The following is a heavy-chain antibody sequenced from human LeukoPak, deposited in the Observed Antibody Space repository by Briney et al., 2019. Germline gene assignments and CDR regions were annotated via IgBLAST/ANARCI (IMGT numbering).Heavy chain of an antibody. D-gene: IGHD5-12*01. CDR1: GFTFSTYS. V-gene: IGHV3-21*01. Sequence: NPGGSLRLSCAASGFTFSTYSMNWVRQAPGKGLEWISSISGSSSDIYYADSVKGRFTISRDNAKNSLYLHMNSLRAEDTAVYYCASGGYREYYFDYWGQGTLVTVSS. CDR3: ASGGYREYYFDY. J-gene: IGHJ4*02. CDR2: ISGSSSDI.